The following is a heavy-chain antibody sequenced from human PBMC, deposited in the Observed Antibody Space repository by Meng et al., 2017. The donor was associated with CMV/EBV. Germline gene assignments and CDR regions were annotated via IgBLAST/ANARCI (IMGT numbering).Heavy chain of an antibody. J-gene: IGHJ3*02. Sequence: GGSLRLSCAASGFTVSNNYMSWVRQAPGKGLEWVSVIYSGGSTYYADSVKGRFTISRDNSKNTLYLQMNSLRAEDTAVYYCARGTNSGSYSAFDIWGQGTMVTVSS. CDR3: ARGTNSGSYSAFDI. D-gene: IGHD1-26*01. CDR2: IYSGGST. V-gene: IGHV3-53*01. CDR1: GFTVSNNY.